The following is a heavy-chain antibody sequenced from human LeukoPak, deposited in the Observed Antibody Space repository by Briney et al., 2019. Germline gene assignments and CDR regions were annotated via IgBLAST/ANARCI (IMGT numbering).Heavy chain of an antibody. D-gene: IGHD6-6*01. CDR2: ISSSSSYI. V-gene: IGHV3-21*01. Sequence: GGSMRLSCAASGFTFSSSAMNWVRQAPGKGLEWVSSISSSSSYIYYADSVKGRFTISRDNAKNSLYLQMNSLRAEDTAVYYCASRPMYSSSSFSYYFDYWGQGTLVTVSS. CDR3: ASRPMYSSSSFSYYFDY. J-gene: IGHJ4*02. CDR1: GFTFSSSA.